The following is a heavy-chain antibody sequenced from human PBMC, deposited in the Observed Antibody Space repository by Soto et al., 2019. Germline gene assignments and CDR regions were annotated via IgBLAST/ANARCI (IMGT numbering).Heavy chain of an antibody. CDR3: ARDHSSGWGDY. CDR2: INAGNGNT. D-gene: IGHD6-19*01. J-gene: IGHJ4*02. CDR1: GYTFTSYA. V-gene: IGHV1-3*01. Sequence: QVQLVQSGAEVKKPRASVKVSCKASGYTFTSYAMHWVRQAPGQRLEWMGWINAGNGNTKYSQKFQGRVTITRDTSASTAYMELSSLRSEDTAVYYCARDHSSGWGDYWGQGTLVTVSS.